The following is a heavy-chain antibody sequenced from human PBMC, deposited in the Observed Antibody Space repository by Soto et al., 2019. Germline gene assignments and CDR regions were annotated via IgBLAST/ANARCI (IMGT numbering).Heavy chain of an antibody. CDR3: ARLTYSSNWYHGY. CDR1: GGSISNYY. V-gene: IGHV4-59*01. CDR2: IHYGGRT. Sequence: QVQLQESGPGLVKPSETLSLTCTVSGGSISNYYWSWIRRPPGKGLEWIGYIHYGGRTNYNPSLKSRVTISVDTSKNQFSLKLSSVTAADTAVYYCARLTYSSNWYHGYWGQGTLVTVSS. D-gene: IGHD6-13*01. J-gene: IGHJ4*02.